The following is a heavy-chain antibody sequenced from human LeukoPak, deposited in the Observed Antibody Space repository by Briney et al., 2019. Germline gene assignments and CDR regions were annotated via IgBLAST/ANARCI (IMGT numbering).Heavy chain of an antibody. CDR3: ARAPYYYYDSSGYLGY. V-gene: IGHV3-23*01. CDR2: ISGNGGST. J-gene: IGHJ4*02. D-gene: IGHD3-22*01. CDR1: GFTFSSYA. Sequence: PGGSLRLSCAASGFTFSSYAMSWVRQAPGKGLEWVSTISGNGGSTYYADSVKGRFTISRDNSKDTLYLQMHSLRAEDTAVYYCARAPYYYYDSSGYLGYWGQGTLVTVSS.